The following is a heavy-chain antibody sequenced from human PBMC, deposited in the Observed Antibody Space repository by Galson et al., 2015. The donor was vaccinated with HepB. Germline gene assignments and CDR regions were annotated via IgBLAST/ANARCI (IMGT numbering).Heavy chain of an antibody. Sequence: SLRLSCAASGFTFSSYSMNWVRQAPGKGPEWASSISSSSSYIYYADSVKGRFTISRDNAKNSLYLQMNSLRAEDTAVYYCARGHKGPYSGSYSYYFDYWGQGTLVTVSS. J-gene: IGHJ4*02. CDR3: ARGHKGPYSGSYSYYFDY. CDR2: ISSSSSYI. CDR1: GFTFSSYS. D-gene: IGHD1-26*01. V-gene: IGHV3-21*01.